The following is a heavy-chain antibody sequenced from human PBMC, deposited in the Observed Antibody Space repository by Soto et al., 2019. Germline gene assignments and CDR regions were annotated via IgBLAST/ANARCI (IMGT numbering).Heavy chain of an antibody. CDR3: ARVNYDFWSGYYARGAFDI. CDR2: IYYSGST. CDR1: GGSISSYY. J-gene: IGHJ3*02. Sequence: SETLSLTCTVSGGSISSYYWSWIRQPPGKGLEWIGYIYYSGSTNYNPSLKSRVTISVDTSKNQFSLKLSSVTAADTAVYYCARVNYDFWSGYYARGAFDIAREGTMVTVSS. D-gene: IGHD3-3*01. V-gene: IGHV4-59*01.